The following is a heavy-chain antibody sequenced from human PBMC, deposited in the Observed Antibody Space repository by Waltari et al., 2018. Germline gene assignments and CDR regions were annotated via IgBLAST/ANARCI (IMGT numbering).Heavy chain of an antibody. Sequence: QVQLVESGGGVVQPGRSLRLSCAASGFTFSHYGMHWVRQAPGKGLEWVAVRSDDGSSTYYVDSVKGRFTLSRDNSTNTLNLQMNRLRTEDTAMYYCVSYPIFQGAVDAFDIWGQGTMVTVSS. CDR3: VSYPIFQGAVDAFDI. D-gene: IGHD3-3*02. CDR1: GFTFSHYG. V-gene: IGHV3-30*03. J-gene: IGHJ3*02. CDR2: RSDDGSST.